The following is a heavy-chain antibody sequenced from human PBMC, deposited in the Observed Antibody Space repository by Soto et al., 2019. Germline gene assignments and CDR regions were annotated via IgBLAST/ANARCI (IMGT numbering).Heavy chain of an antibody. CDR3: ASLGFGSSGYYRYYFDY. CDR1: GFTFSSYW. D-gene: IGHD3-22*01. J-gene: IGHJ4*02. Sequence: PGGSLRLSCAASGFTFSSYWMHWVRQAPGKGLVWVSRINSDGSSTSYADSVKGRFTISRDNAKNTLYLQMNSLRAEDTAVYYCASLGFGSSGYYRYYFDYWGQGTLVTVSS. V-gene: IGHV3-74*01. CDR2: INSDGSST.